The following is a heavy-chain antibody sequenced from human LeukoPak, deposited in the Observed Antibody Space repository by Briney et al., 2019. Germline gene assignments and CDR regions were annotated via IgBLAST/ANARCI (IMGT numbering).Heavy chain of an antibody. J-gene: IGHJ4*02. CDR2: IYTSGST. CDR1: GGSISSYY. D-gene: IGHD6-19*01. CDR3: AGAYSSGLFDN. Sequence: SETLSLTCTVPGGSISSYYWSWIRQPAGKGLEWIGRIYTSGSTNYNPSLKSRVTMSVDTSKNQFSLRLSSVTAADTAVYYCAGAYSSGLFDNWGQGTLVTVSS. V-gene: IGHV4-4*07.